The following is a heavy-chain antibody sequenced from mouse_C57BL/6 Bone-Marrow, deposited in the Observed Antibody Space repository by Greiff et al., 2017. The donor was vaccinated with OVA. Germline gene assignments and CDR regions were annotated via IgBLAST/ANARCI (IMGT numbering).Heavy chain of an antibody. CDR1: GYTFTDYN. J-gene: IGHJ3*01. D-gene: IGHD1-1*01. CDR3: ARGNYFSFAY. Sequence: VQLKESGPELVKPGASVKIPCKASGYTFTDYNMDWVKQSHGKSLEWIGDINPNNGGTIYNQKFKGKATLTVDKSSSTAYMELRSLTSEDTAVYYCARGNYFSFAYWGQGTLVTVSA. V-gene: IGHV1-18*01. CDR2: INPNNGGT.